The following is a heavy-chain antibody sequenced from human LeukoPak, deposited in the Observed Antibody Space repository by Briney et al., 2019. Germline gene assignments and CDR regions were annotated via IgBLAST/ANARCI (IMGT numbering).Heavy chain of an antibody. Sequence: PGGSLRLSCAASGFTFSDYYMSWIRQAPGKGLEWVSYISSSGSTIYYADSVKGRFTISRDNSKNTLYLQMNSLRAEDTAVYYCAKDPSVLWFGELFSWGQGTLVTVSS. CDR3: AKDPSVLWFGELFS. D-gene: IGHD3-10*01. CDR1: GFTFSDYY. V-gene: IGHV3-11*01. J-gene: IGHJ5*02. CDR2: ISSSGSTI.